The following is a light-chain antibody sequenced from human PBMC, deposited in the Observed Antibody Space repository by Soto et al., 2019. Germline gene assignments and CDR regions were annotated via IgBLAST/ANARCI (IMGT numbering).Light chain of an antibody. Sequence: DIQMTHSPSSLSASVGDRVTITCRASQGISNNLAWYQQKPGKVPKLLIYAASTLQSGVPSRFSGSGSGTDFTLTISSLQPEDVATYYCQKYNSVPITFGQGTRLEIK. V-gene: IGKV1-27*01. CDR2: AAS. J-gene: IGKJ5*01. CDR3: QKYNSVPIT. CDR1: QGISNN.